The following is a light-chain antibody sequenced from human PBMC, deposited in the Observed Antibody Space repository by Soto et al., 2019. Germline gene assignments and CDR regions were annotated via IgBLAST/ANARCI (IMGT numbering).Light chain of an antibody. Sequence: EIVLTQSPGTLSLSPGESATLSCRASQSVSSDYLAWYQQKPGQAPRLLIYGASIRATGIPDRFSGSGSGTDFTLTISSLEPEDFAMYYCQQYGSSPRTFGQGTKVEFK. CDR1: QSVSSDY. CDR3: QQYGSSPRT. J-gene: IGKJ1*01. CDR2: GAS. V-gene: IGKV3-20*01.